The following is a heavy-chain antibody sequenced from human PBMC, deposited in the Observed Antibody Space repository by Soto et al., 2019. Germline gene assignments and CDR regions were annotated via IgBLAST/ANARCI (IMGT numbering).Heavy chain of an antibody. CDR1: GDSISSGGYY. CDR3: ARDMSRYDSWSGYVSTTNWFDP. CDR2: IFYSGSA. V-gene: IGHV4-31*03. D-gene: IGHD3-3*01. Sequence: TLSLTCIVSGDSISSGGYYWSWIRQHPVKGLAWIGYIFYSGSAFYNPSLKGRVTISVETSKNRFSLRLNSVTAADTAVYYCARDMSRYDSWSGYVSTTNWFDPWGQGALVTVSS. J-gene: IGHJ5*02.